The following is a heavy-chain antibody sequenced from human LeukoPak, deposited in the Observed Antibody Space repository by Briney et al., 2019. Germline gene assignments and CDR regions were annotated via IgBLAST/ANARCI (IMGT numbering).Heavy chain of an antibody. D-gene: IGHD6-13*01. V-gene: IGHV3-20*04. Sequence: RPGGSLRLSCAASGLKFDDYEMTWVRQAPGKGLEWVSRINWSGNYIFYSDSVRGRFTISRDNAKNTLYLQMNSLRAEDTAVYYCARVIAAAGTHRWDYNWFDPWGQGTLVTVSS. CDR2: INWSGNYI. CDR1: GLKFDDYE. J-gene: IGHJ5*02. CDR3: ARVIAAAGTHRWDYNWFDP.